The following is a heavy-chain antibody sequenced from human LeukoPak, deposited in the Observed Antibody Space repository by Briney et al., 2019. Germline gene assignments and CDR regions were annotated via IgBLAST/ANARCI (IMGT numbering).Heavy chain of an antibody. CDR2: IYYSGST. D-gene: IGHD4-17*01. CDR3: ARVQTDYGDTN. CDR1: GGSISSDY. Sequence: SETLSLTCTVSGGSISSDYWSWIRQHPGKGLEWIGYIYYSGSTYYNPSLKSRVTISVDTSKNQFSLKLSSVTAADTAVYYCARVQTDYGDTNWGQGTLVTASS. V-gene: IGHV4-31*03. J-gene: IGHJ4*02.